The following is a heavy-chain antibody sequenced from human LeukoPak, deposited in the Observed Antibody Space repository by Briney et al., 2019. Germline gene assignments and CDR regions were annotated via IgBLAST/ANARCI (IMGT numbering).Heavy chain of an antibody. CDR3: ARDRTAWFGDLLIGYGMDV. CDR2: IDSNGIST. J-gene: IGHJ6*02. Sequence: GGSLRLSCAASGFTFSNHWMHWVRQAPGKGLVWVSRIDSNGISTTYVDSVKGRFTISRDNAKKTLYLQMNSLRAEDTAVYYCARDRTAWFGDLLIGYGMDVWGQGTTVTVSS. D-gene: IGHD3-10*01. V-gene: IGHV3-74*03. CDR1: GFTFSNHW.